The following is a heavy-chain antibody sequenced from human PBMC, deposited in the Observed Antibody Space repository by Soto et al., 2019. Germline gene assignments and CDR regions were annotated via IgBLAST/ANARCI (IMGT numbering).Heavy chain of an antibody. Sequence: QVQLVQSGAEVKKPGSSVKVSCKASGGTFSSYTISWVRQAPGQGLEWMGRIIPILGIANYAQKFQGRVTITADKSTSTAYMELSSLRSEDTAVYYCARGLENYYDSSRYFQHWGQGTLVTVSS. CDR2: IIPILGIA. V-gene: IGHV1-69*02. J-gene: IGHJ1*01. CDR3: ARGLENYYDSSRYFQH. CDR1: GGTFSSYT. D-gene: IGHD3-22*01.